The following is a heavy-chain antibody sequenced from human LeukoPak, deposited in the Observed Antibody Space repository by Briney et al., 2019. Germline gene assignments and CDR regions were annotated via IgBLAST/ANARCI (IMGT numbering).Heavy chain of an antibody. D-gene: IGHD3-16*01. CDR3: ARRLYKLGWFDP. CDR2: IYYSGST. CDR1: GGSISSYY. V-gene: IGHV4-59*12. J-gene: IGHJ5*02. Sequence: SETLSLTCTVSGGSISSYYWSWIRQPPGKGLERIGYIYYSGSTNYNPSLKSRVTISVDTSKNQFSLKLSSVTAADTAVYYCARRLYKLGWFDPWGQGTLVTVSS.